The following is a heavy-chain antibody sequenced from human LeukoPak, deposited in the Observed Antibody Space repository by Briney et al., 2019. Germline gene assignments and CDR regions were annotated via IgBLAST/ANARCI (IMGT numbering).Heavy chain of an antibody. CDR2: ISAYNGNT. J-gene: IGHJ3*02. CDR3: ARSYNWHPADAFDI. D-gene: IGHD1-20*01. V-gene: IGHV1-18*01. CDR1: GYTFTSYG. Sequence: ASVKVSCKASGYTFTSYGISWVRQAPGQGLEWMGWISAYNGNTNYAQKLQGRVTMTTDTSTSTAYMELRSLRSDDTTVYYCARSYNWHPADAFDIWGQGTMVTVSS.